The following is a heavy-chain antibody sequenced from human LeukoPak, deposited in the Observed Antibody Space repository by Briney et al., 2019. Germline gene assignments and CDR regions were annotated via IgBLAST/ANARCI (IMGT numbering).Heavy chain of an antibody. D-gene: IGHD3-3*01. CDR1: GFSFSTYA. CDR3: ARDLMRFLEWVN. Sequence: GGSLRLSCVTSGFSFSTYAMNWVRQAPGKGPEWVSYVSSASSHVYYADSVRGRFIISRDNAKNSLYLQMNSLRAEDTAVYYCARDLMRFLEWVNWGQGTLVTVSS. J-gene: IGHJ4*02. V-gene: IGHV3-21*01. CDR2: VSSASSHV.